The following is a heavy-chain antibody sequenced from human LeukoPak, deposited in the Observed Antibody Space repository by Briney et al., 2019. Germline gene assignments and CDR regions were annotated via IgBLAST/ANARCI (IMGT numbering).Heavy chain of an antibody. CDR3: ARRGIVVASTRRAFDI. J-gene: IGHJ3*02. CDR1: GGSISSSSYY. D-gene: IGHD3-22*01. V-gene: IGHV4-39*07. CDR2: IYYRGST. Sequence: SETLSLTCTVSGGSISSSSYYWGWIRQPPGKGLEWIGSIYYRGSTYYNPSLKSRVTISVDTSKNQFSLKLSSVTAADTAVYYCARRGIVVASTRRAFDIWGQGTMVTVSS.